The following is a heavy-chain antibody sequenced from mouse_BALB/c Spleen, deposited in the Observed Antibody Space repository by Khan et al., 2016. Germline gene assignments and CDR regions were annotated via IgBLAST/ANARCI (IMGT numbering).Heavy chain of an antibody. Sequence: QVQLKESGPGLVAPSQSLSITCTVSGFSIIAYGVNWVRQPPGKGLEWLGMIWGDGSTDYNSALKSRLNITKDNSKSQVFFKMNSLQTDDTAKYYCARDGWGYYAMDYWGQGTSVTVSS. CDR3: ARDGWGYYAMDY. J-gene: IGHJ4*01. CDR1: GFSIIAYG. CDR2: IWGDGST. D-gene: IGHD2-2*01. V-gene: IGHV2-6-7*01.